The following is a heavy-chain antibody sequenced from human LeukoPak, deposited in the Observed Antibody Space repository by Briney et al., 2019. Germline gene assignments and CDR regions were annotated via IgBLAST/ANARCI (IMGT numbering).Heavy chain of an antibody. D-gene: IGHD6-13*01. J-gene: IGHJ6*02. CDR3: ARGKCGSSCPDNSLTRYYYYYGMDV. CDR2: ISSNGGST. Sequence: PGGSLRLSCAASGFTFSSYAMHWVRQAPGKGLEYVSAISSNGGSTYYANSVKGRFTISRDNSKNTLYLQMGSLRAEDMAVYYCARGKCGSSCPDNSLTRYYYYYGMDVWGQGTTVTVSS. V-gene: IGHV3-64*01. CDR1: GFTFSSYA.